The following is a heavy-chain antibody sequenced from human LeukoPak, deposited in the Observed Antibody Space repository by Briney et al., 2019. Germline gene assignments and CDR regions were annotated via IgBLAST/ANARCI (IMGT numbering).Heavy chain of an antibody. D-gene: IGHD1-26*01. J-gene: IGHJ6*02. CDR3: ARGGTVRNGMDV. V-gene: IGHV4-59*01. Sequence: SESLSLTCTVSGVSISSYYWSWMRQPPGKGLEWIGYIYYSGSTNYNPSLKSRVTISVDTSRNQFSLKLSSVTAADTAVYYCARGGTVRNGMDVWGQGTTVTVSS. CDR2: IYYSGST. CDR1: GVSISSYY.